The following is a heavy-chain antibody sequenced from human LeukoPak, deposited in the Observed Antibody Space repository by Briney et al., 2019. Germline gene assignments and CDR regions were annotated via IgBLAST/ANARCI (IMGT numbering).Heavy chain of an antibody. J-gene: IGHJ4*02. CDR3: ARHFTPNSSGWYDESEPDY. Sequence: GESLQISCKGSGYSFTSYWISWVRQMPGKGLEWMGRIDPSDSYTNYSPSFQGHVTISADKSISTAYLQWSSLKASDTAMYYCARHFTPNSSGWYDESEPDYWGQGTLVTVSS. D-gene: IGHD6-19*01. V-gene: IGHV5-10-1*01. CDR2: IDPSDSYT. CDR1: GYSFTSYW.